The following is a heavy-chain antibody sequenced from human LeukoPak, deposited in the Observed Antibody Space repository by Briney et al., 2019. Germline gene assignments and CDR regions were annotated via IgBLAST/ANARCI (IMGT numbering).Heavy chain of an antibody. CDR3: ARERVWGSSTPGTRYFDL. Sequence: PGGSLRLSCAASGFTLSSYAMHWVRQAPGKGLEWVAVISDDGSNKYYADSVKGRFTISRDNSKNTLYLQMNSLRTEDTAVYYCARERVWGSSTPGTRYFDLWGRGTLVTVSS. CDR2: ISDDGSNK. CDR1: GFTLSSYA. D-gene: IGHD1-1*01. V-gene: IGHV3-30-3*01. J-gene: IGHJ2*01.